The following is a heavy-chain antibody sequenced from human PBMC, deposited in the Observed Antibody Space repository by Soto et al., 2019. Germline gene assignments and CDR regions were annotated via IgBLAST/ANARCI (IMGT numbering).Heavy chain of an antibody. D-gene: IGHD3-3*01. CDR1: GFSFSNYE. V-gene: IGHV3-48*03. Sequence: GGSLRLSCAVSGFSFSNYEMNWVRQAPGKGLEWVSYITSSGSTIYYADSVKGRFTISRDNAKNSLYLQMDSLRAEDTAVYYCARESVKIFGVDVFDYWGQGTLVTAPQ. J-gene: IGHJ4*02. CDR3: ARESVKIFGVDVFDY. CDR2: ITSSGSTI.